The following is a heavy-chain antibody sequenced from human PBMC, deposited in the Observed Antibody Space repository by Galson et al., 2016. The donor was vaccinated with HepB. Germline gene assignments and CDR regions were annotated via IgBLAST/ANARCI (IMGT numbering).Heavy chain of an antibody. Sequence: SLRLSCAASGFTFSTYWMHWVRQAPGKGLEWVSAMSDSGGSTYYADSVKGRSTISRDNSKNTLYLQMNSLGAEDTAIYYCAVRYSSIWYFQHWGRGTLVSVSS. V-gene: IGHV3-23*01. D-gene: IGHD6-13*01. J-gene: IGHJ1*01. CDR1: GFTFSTYW. CDR3: AVRYSSIWYFQH. CDR2: MSDSGGST.